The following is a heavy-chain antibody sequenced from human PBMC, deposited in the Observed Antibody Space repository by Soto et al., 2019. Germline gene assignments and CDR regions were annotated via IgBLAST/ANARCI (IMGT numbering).Heavy chain of an antibody. Sequence: PGGSLRLSCAASGFTFSNAWMSWVRPAPGKGLEWVGRIKSKTDGGTTDYAAPVKGRFTISRDDSKNTLYLQMNSLKTEDTAVYYCTTDVSAYIVVVPAAKLSDYWGQGTLVTVSS. D-gene: IGHD2-2*01. CDR2: IKSKTDGGTT. CDR3: TTDVSAYIVVVPAAKLSDY. J-gene: IGHJ4*02. V-gene: IGHV3-15*01. CDR1: GFTFSNAW.